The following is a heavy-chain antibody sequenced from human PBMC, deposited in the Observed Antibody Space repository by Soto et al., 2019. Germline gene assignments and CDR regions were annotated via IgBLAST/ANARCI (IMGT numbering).Heavy chain of an antibody. CDR3: ATPRGDGDFYFDY. Sequence: ASVKVSCKASGYTFTSYAMHWVRQAPGQRLEWMGWINAGNGNTKYSQKFQGRVTITRDTSASTAYMELSSLRSEDTAVYYCATPRGDGDFYFDYWGQPTLVTVSS. J-gene: IGHJ4*02. CDR1: GYTFTSYA. V-gene: IGHV1-3*01. CDR2: INAGNGNT. D-gene: IGHD4-17*01.